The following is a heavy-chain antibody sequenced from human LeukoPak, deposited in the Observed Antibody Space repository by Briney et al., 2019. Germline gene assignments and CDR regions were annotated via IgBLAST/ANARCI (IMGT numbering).Heavy chain of an antibody. CDR3: TRLSHVAGAAKVSWFDP. V-gene: IGHV4-38-2*02. J-gene: IGHJ5*02. CDR2: IYHSGTT. CDR1: AYSISNGFL. Sequence: SETLSLTCTVSAYSISNGFLWGWIRQPPGKGLEWIASIYHSGTTYYNPSLKSRITASVDTSKNQFSLKLSSATAADTAIYYCTRLSHVAGAAKVSWFDPWGQGTLVTVSS. D-gene: IGHD1-26*01.